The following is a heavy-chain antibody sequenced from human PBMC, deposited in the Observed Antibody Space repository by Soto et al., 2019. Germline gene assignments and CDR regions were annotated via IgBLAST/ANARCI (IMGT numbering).Heavy chain of an antibody. J-gene: IGHJ5*02. CDR2: ISGSGGST. V-gene: IGHV3-23*01. Sequence: GGSLRLSCAACGFRFSSYAMSWVRQDAGKGLEWVSAISGSGGSTYYADPVKGRFTISRENSKNTLYLQMNSLRAEDTAVYYCAKDLIAAAGTEWFDPWGQGTLVTVSS. CDR3: AKDLIAAAGTEWFDP. CDR1: GFRFSSYA. D-gene: IGHD6-13*01.